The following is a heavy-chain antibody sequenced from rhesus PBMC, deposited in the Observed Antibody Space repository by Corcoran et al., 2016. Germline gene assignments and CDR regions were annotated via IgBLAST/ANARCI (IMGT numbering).Heavy chain of an antibody. Sequence: QVQLQESGPGLVKPSETLSLTCAVSGVAIRSSYYYWSCIRQAPGKGLEWIGYISYIGSTSDNPSLKSRVTISSDTSKNQFSLKLSSVTAADTAVYYCARKVYEDDYGYYYTYFDYWGQGVLVTVSS. V-gene: IGHV4-122*02. CDR2: ISYIGST. CDR3: ARKVYEDDYGYYYTYFDY. CDR1: GVAIRSSYYY. D-gene: IGHD3-9*01. J-gene: IGHJ4*01.